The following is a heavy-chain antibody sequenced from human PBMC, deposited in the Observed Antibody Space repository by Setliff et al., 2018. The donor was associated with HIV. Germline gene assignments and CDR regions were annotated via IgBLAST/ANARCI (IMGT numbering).Heavy chain of an antibody. D-gene: IGHD3-10*01. CDR2: IYHSGSA. V-gene: IGHV4-4*02. Sequence: PSETLSLTCAVTGGSISSRYWWPWVRQPPGKGLEGIGEIYHSGSANYNSSLKSRVTISVDKSKNQFYLNLSSVTAADTAVYYCARLWLGELLYQYNYYMDVWGKGTTVTVSS. J-gene: IGHJ6*03. CDR3: ARLWLGELLYQYNYYMDV. CDR1: GGSISSRYW.